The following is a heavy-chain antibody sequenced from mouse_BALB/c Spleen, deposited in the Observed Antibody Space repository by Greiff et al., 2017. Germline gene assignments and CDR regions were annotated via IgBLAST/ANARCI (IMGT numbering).Heavy chain of an antibody. CDR1: TSYW. Sequence: QVQLKQPGAELVKPGASVKLSFTSYWMHWVKQRPGQGLEWIGGIIPSNGRTNYNEKFKSKATLTVDKSSSTAYMQLSSLASEDSAVYYCARWATMITFYWYLDVWGAGTTVTVSS. V-gene: IGHV1S81*02. J-gene: IGHJ1*01. CDR2: IIPSNGRT. D-gene: IGHD2-4*01. CDR3: ARWATMITFYWYLDV.